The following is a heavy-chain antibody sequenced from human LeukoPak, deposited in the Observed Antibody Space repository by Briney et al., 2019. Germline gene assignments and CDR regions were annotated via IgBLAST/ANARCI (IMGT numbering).Heavy chain of an antibody. CDR3: ARAAWFYDSSGYYFDY. V-gene: IGHV1-69*13. CDR1: GGTFSSYA. J-gene: IGHJ4*02. CDR2: IIPIFGTA. Sequence: SVKVSCKASGGTFSSYAISWVRQAPGQGLEWMGGIIPIFGTANYAQKFQGRVTITADESTSTAYMELSSLRSEDTAVYYRARAAWFYDSSGYYFDYWGQGTLVTVSS. D-gene: IGHD3-22*01.